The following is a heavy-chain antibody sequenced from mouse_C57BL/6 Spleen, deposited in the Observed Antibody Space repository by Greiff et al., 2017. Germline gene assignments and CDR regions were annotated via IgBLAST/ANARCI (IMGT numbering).Heavy chain of an antibody. V-gene: IGHV1-64*01. D-gene: IGHD4-1*01. J-gene: IGHJ2*01. CDR2: IHPNSGST. CDR1: GYTFTSYW. Sequence: VQLQQPGDELVKPGASVKLSCKASGYTFTSYWMHWVKQRPGQGLEWIGMIHPNSGSTNYNEKFKGKATLTVDKSSSTAYMQLRSLTSEDSAVYCCARADWNFCDYWGKGTTLTVSS. CDR3: ARADWNFCDY.